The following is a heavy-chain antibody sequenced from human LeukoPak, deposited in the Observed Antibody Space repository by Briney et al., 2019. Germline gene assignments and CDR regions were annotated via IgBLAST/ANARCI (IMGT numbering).Heavy chain of an antibody. V-gene: IGHV3-9*01. CDR3: AKTLSGWVYFDY. Sequence: GRSLRLSCAASGFTFDDYAMQWVRQAPGKGLEWVSGISWNSGSIGYADSVKGRFTISRDNAKNSLYLQMNSLRAEDTALYYCAKTLSGWVYFDYWGQGTLVTVSS. CDR1: GFTFDDYA. CDR2: ISWNSGSI. D-gene: IGHD6-19*01. J-gene: IGHJ4*02.